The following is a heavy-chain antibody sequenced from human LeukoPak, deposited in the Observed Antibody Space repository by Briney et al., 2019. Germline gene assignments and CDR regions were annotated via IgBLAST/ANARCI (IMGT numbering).Heavy chain of an antibody. Sequence: SETLSLTCTVSGGSISSYYWSWIRQPAGKGLEWIGRIYTSGSTNYNPSLKSRVTMSVDTSKNQFSLKLSSVTAADTAVYYCARELYDILTGYYDAFDIWGQGTMVTVSS. CDR1: GGSISSYY. J-gene: IGHJ3*02. CDR2: IYTSGST. CDR3: ARELYDILTGYYDAFDI. D-gene: IGHD3-9*01. V-gene: IGHV4-4*07.